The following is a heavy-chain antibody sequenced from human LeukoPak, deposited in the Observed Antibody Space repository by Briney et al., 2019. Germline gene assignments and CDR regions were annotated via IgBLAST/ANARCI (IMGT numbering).Heavy chain of an antibody. CDR1: GGSISSYY. Sequence: SETLSLTCTVSGGSISSYYWSWIRQPPGKGLEWIGYIYYSGSTNYNPSLKSRVTISVDTSKNQFSLQLNFVTPEDTAVYYCARGYNDYTPSFDYWGQGILVTVSS. CDR3: ARGYNDYTPSFDY. D-gene: IGHD4-11*01. V-gene: IGHV4-59*12. CDR2: IYYSGST. J-gene: IGHJ4*02.